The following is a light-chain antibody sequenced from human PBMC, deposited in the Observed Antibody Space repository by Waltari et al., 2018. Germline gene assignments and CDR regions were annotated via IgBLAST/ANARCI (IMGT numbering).Light chain of an antibody. CDR3: QQYNSNSKT. Sequence: DVQMTQSPSTLSASAGDRVTITCRASQSISNWLAWYQQKAGKAPKLLIYKASNLESGVPSRFSGSGSGREFTLTISSLQPEDFATYYCQQYNSNSKTFGQGTKVEIE. V-gene: IGKV1-5*03. CDR2: KAS. J-gene: IGKJ1*01. CDR1: QSISNW.